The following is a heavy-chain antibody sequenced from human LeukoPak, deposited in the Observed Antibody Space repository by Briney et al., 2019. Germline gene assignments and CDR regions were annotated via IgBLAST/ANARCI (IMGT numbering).Heavy chain of an antibody. CDR1: GYTFTSYD. V-gene: IGHV1-8*01. D-gene: IGHD6-13*01. J-gene: IGHJ6*03. CDR3: AREGYSSSFFAYYYMDV. CDR2: VNPNRGNT. Sequence: ASVKVSCKASGYTFTSYDINWVRQATGQGLEWMGWVNPNRGNTGYAQKFQGRVTMTRNTSISTAYMELSSLRSEDTAVYYCAREGYSSSFFAYYYMDVWGKGTTVTVSS.